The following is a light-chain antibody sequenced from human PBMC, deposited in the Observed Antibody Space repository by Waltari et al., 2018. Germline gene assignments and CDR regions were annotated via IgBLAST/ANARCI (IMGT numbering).Light chain of an antibody. CDR1: SSNVGFNS. J-gene: IGLJ1*01. Sequence: QSVLTQPPSASVTPGQRVTIPCSGRSSNVGFNSVYWYQQIPGTAPKLLIYRDNQRPSGVPDRFSGSKSGASASMAVSGLRSEDEADYYCAVWDDSLGTFVFGTGTQVTVL. V-gene: IGLV1-47*01. CDR3: AVWDDSLGTFV. CDR2: RDN.